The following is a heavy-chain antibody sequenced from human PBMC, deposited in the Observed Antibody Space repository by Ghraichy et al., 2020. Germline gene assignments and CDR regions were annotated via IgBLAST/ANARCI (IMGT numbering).Heavy chain of an antibody. J-gene: IGHJ6*02. V-gene: IGHV3-23*01. D-gene: IGHD2-21*01. CDR3: AKQIPASWPYYYYGMDV. Sequence: GGFLRLSCAASGFTFSSYAMSWVRQAPGKGLEWVSAISGSGGSTYYADSVKGRFTISRDNSKNTLYLQMNSLRAEDTAVYYCAKQIPASWPYYYYGMDVWGQGTTVTVSS. CDR1: GFTFSSYA. CDR2: ISGSGGST.